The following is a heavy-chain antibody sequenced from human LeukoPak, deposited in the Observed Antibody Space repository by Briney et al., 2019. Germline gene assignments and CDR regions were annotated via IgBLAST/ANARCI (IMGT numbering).Heavy chain of an antibody. V-gene: IGHV4-38-2*02. Sequence: SETLSLTCTVSGYSISSGCYWGWIRQPPGKGLEWIGSIYHSGSTYYNPSLKSRVTISVDTSKNQFSLKLSSVTAADTAVYYCARDVYGSGSYYRGPGYMDVWGKGTTVTVSS. J-gene: IGHJ6*03. D-gene: IGHD3-10*01. CDR2: IYHSGST. CDR1: GYSISSGCY. CDR3: ARDVYGSGSYYRGPGYMDV.